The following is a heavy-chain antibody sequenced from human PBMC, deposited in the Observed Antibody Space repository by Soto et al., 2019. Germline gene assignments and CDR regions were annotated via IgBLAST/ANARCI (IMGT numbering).Heavy chain of an antibody. J-gene: IGHJ4*02. Sequence: SETLSLTCTVSGGSISTYFWSWIRQPPGKGLEWIGNIYYSGTTDYNPSLKSRVTLSVDASKNQFSLRLSSVTAADTAVYYCARVEDIYLDYWGQGTLVTVSS. CDR2: IYYSGTT. D-gene: IGHD2-15*01. CDR1: GGSISTYF. V-gene: IGHV4-59*01. CDR3: ARVEDIYLDY.